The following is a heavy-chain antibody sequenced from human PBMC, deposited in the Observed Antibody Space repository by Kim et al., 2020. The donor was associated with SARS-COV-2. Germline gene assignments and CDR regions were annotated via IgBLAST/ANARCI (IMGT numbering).Heavy chain of an antibody. CDR3: ASVRPEYYDYGWGSYQY. CDR2: INSDGSST. CDR1: GFTFSSYW. V-gene: IGHV3-74*01. D-gene: IGHD3-16*02. Sequence: GGSLRLSCAASGFTFSSYWMHWVRQAPGKGLVWVSRINSDGSSTSYADSVKGRFTISRDNAKNTLYLQMNSLRAEDTAVYYCASVRPEYYDYGWGSYQYWGQGTLVTVSS. J-gene: IGHJ4*02.